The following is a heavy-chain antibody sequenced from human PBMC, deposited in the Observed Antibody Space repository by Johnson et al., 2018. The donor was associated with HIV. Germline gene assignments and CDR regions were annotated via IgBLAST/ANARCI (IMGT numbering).Heavy chain of an antibody. J-gene: IGHJ3*02. D-gene: IGHD6-19*01. CDR2: ISYDGSNK. Sequence: QMLLVESGGGVVQPGRSLRLSCAASGFTFSSYAMHWVRQAPGKGLEWVAVISYDGSNKYYADSVKGRFTISRDNSKNTLYLQMNSLRAVDTAVDYCARLVLVRLAVAGPSRDAFDIWGQGTMVTVSS. CDR1: GFTFSSYA. V-gene: IGHV3-30*04. CDR3: ARLVLVRLAVAGPSRDAFDI.